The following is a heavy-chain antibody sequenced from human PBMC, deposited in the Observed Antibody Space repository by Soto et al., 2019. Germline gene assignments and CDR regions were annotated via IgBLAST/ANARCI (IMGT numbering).Heavy chain of an antibody. CDR3: ARAIAAAGYYYYGMDV. CDR1: GGSFSVYY. CDR2: INHSGST. J-gene: IGHJ6*02. D-gene: IGHD6-13*01. V-gene: IGHV4-34*01. Sequence: SESLSLTCAVYGGSFSVYYWTWIRQPPGTGLEWIGEINHSGSTNYNPSLKSRVTISVDTSKNQFSLKLSSVTAADTAVYYCARAIAAAGYYYYGMDVWGQGTTVT.